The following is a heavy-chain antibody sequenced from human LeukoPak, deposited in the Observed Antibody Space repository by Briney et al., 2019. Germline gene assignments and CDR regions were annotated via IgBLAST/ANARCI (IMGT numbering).Heavy chain of an antibody. CDR3: ARGNPPGTGYPNFDY. V-gene: IGHV3-21*04. CDR2: ISSSSSYI. J-gene: IGHJ4*02. D-gene: IGHD3/OR15-3a*01. CDR1: GFTFSSYS. Sequence: GGSLRLSCAASGFTFSSYSMNWVRQAPGKGLEWVSSISSSSSYIYYADSVKGRFTISRDNAKNSLYLQMNSLRSDDTAVYYCARGNPPGTGYPNFDYWGQGTLVTVSS.